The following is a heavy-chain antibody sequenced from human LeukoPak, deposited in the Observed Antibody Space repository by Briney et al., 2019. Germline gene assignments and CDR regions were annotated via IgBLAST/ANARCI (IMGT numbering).Heavy chain of an antibody. D-gene: IGHD3-16*01. CDR3: ARDLDPFNFDY. CDR2: IYYSGST. Sequence: SETLSLTCTVSGGSISSYYWSWIRQPPGKGLEWIGYIYYSGSTNYNPSLKSRVTISVDTSKNQFSLKLSSVTAADTAVYYCARDLDPFNFDYWGQGTLVTVSS. V-gene: IGHV4-59*01. CDR1: GGSISSYY. J-gene: IGHJ4*02.